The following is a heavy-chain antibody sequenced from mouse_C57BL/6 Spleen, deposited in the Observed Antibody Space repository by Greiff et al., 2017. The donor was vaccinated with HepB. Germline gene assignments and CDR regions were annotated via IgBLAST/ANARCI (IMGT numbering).Heavy chain of an antibody. Sequence: EVKLMESGPGLVKPSQSLSLTCSVTGYSITSGYYWNWIRQFPGNKLEWMGYISYDGSNNYNPSLKNRISITRDTSKNQFFLKLNSVTTEDTATYYCARDGGDGLFAYWGQGTLVTVSA. D-gene: IGHD2-3*01. CDR3: ARDGGDGLFAY. CDR2: ISYDGSN. CDR1: GYSITSGYY. J-gene: IGHJ3*01. V-gene: IGHV3-6*01.